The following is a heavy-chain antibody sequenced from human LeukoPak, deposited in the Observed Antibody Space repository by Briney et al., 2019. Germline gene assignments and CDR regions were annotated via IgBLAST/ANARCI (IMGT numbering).Heavy chain of an antibody. Sequence: NPGGSLRLSCAASGFTFSNAWMSWVRQAPGKGLEWVGRIKSKTDGGTTDYAAPVKGRFTISRDDSKNTLYLQMNSLKTEDTAVYYCTRDLTRVRSYDILTGYYKGCGYWGQGTLVTVSS. V-gene: IGHV3-15*01. D-gene: IGHD3-9*01. CDR3: TRDLTRVRSYDILTGYYKGCGY. J-gene: IGHJ4*02. CDR2: IKSKTDGGTT. CDR1: GFTFSNAW.